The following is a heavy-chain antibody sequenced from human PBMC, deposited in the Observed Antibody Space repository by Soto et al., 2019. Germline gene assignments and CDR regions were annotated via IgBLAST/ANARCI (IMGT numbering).Heavy chain of an antibody. J-gene: IGHJ5*02. Sequence: QVQLVESRGGLVQPGRSLRLSCAASGFTFSSYGMHWVRQAPGKGLDWVAVIWYDGSNKYYADSVKGRFTISRDNSKNTLYLQMNSLRAEDTAVYYCARESGALTVTRYNWFDPWGQGTLVTVSS. V-gene: IGHV3-33*01. CDR1: GFTFSSYG. D-gene: IGHD4-4*01. CDR2: IWYDGSNK. CDR3: ARESGALTVTRYNWFDP.